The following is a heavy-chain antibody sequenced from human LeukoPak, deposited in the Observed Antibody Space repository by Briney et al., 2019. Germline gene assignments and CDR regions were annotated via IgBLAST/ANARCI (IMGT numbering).Heavy chain of an antibody. Sequence: AGGSLRLSCAASGFTFSDYYMSWIRQAPGKGLEWVSYISSSGSTIYYADSVKGRFTISRDNAKNSLYLQMNSLRAEDTAVYYCARGQAAMATDAFDIWGQGTMVTVSS. D-gene: IGHD5-18*01. CDR1: GFTFSDYY. J-gene: IGHJ3*02. CDR2: ISSSGSTI. V-gene: IGHV3-11*01. CDR3: ARGQAAMATDAFDI.